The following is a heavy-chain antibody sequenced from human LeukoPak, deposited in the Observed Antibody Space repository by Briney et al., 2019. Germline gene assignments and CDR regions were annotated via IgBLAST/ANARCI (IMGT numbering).Heavy chain of an antibody. CDR2: IRYDGSNK. CDR3: ARDRARTGGAFDI. D-gene: IGHD3-10*01. J-gene: IGHJ3*02. V-gene: IGHV3-30*02. CDR1: GFTFSSYG. Sequence: SGGSLRLSCAASGFTFSSYGMHWVRQAPGKGLEWVAFIRYDGSNKYYADSVKGRFTISRDNSKNTLYLQMGSLRAEDMAVYYCARDRARTGGAFDIWGQGTMVTVSS.